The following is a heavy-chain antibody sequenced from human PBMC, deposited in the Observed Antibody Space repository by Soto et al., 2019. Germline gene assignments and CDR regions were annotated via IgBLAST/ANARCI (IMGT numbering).Heavy chain of an antibody. V-gene: IGHV3-48*02. Sequence: GGSLRLSCATSGFNFRSFHMNRVPQAPGRGLEWVAYITSSSDTIYYSDSVKDRFTISRDNGKNSLFLQMNSLRDEDTAVYYCAKNVGDSSSQGWGGLDYWGQGT. CDR3: AKNVGDSSSQGWGGLDY. J-gene: IGHJ4*02. CDR2: ITSSSDTI. CDR1: GFNFRSFH. D-gene: IGHD6-13*01.